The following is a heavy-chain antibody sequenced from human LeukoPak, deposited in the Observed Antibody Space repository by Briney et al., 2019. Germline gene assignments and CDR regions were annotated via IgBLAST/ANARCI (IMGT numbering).Heavy chain of an antibody. CDR1: GFTVSSNY. Sequence: GGSLRLSCAVSGFTVSSNYMSWVRQAPGKGLEWVSVIYNGDITYYADSVKGRFTISRHNSRNTLYLQMNSLRADDTAVYYCARDDYGGNPIYWGQGTLVTVSS. CDR2: IYNGDIT. V-gene: IGHV3-53*04. CDR3: ARDDYGGNPIY. D-gene: IGHD4-23*01. J-gene: IGHJ4*02.